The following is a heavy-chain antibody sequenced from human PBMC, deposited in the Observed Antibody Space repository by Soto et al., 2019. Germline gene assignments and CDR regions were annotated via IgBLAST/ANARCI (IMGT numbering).Heavy chain of an antibody. J-gene: IGHJ6*02. V-gene: IGHV4-34*01. CDR3: ARGRLPHLGYYGMDV. D-gene: IGHD5-12*01. Sequence: SETLSLTCAVYGGSFSGYYWSWIRQPPGKGLEWIGEINRSASTNYNPSLKSRVTISVDTSKNQFSLKLSSVTAADTAVYYCARGRLPHLGYYGMDVWGQGTTVTVSS. CDR1: GGSFSGYY. CDR2: INRSAST.